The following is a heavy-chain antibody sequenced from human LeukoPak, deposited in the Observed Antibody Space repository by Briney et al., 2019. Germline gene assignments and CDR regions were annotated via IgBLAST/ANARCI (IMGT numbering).Heavy chain of an antibody. CDR1: GDSIKTYY. D-gene: IGHD6-25*01. Sequence: ASETLSLTCSVSGDSIKTYYWNWLRQPPGKGLEWIANIYYSGITSYNPSLRSRVTMSVDTSTNQVSLNLNSVTTADTAVYYCAAGGGYSSARSLWGQGTLVTVSS. J-gene: IGHJ4*02. CDR2: IYYSGIT. V-gene: IGHV4-59*01. CDR3: AAGGGYSSARSL.